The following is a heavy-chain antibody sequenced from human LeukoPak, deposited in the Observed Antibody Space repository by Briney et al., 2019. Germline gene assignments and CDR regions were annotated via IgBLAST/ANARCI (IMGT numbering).Heavy chain of an antibody. V-gene: IGHV3-53*01. Sequence: GGSLRLSCAASGFIVSDNYMSWVRQAPGKGLEWVSVVYSGGDSYYADSVKGRFTISRDNAKNSLYLQMNSLRAENTAVYYCARDFSITTSPYPDYWGQGTLVTVSS. D-gene: IGHD1-14*01. CDR2: VYSGGDS. CDR1: GFIVSDNY. CDR3: ARDFSITTSPYPDY. J-gene: IGHJ4*02.